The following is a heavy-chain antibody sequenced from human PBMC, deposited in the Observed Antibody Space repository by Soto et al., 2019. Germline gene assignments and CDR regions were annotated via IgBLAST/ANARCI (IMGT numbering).Heavy chain of an antibody. CDR2: ISHDGSST. CDR3: TSLSVAVDYFAFDI. J-gene: IGHJ3*02. V-gene: IGHV3-74*01. CDR1: GFPFSDLW. Sequence: EVQLVESGGGLIQPGGSLRLYCTASGFPFSDLWMHWVRQAPGKGLEWVSRISHDGSSTSHADSVRGRFSISRDNAKNTVYLQMNSLRAEDTAVYDCTSLSVAVDYFAFDIWGQGTVVTVS. D-gene: IGHD6-19*01.